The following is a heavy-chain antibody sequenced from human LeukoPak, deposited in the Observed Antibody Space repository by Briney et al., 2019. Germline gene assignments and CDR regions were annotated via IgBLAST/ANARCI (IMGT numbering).Heavy chain of an antibody. D-gene: IGHD3-16*01. V-gene: IGHV1-2*02. J-gene: IGHJ4*02. CDR1: GYTFSGYY. CDR3: VRDEVGGVKY. CDR2: IKPDSGDT. Sequence: GASVKVSCKASGYTFSGYYIHWVRQAPGQGLEWMGLIKPDSGDTNYAQNFRGRVTMTRDTSITTAYMELNRLTSDDTAVYYCVRDEVGGVKYWGQGTLVTVSS.